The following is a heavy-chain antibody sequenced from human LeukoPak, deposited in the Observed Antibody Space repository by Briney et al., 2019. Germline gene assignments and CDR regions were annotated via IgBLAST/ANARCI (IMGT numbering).Heavy chain of an antibody. J-gene: IGHJ6*02. Sequence: ASVKVSRKASGYTFTSYDINWVRQATGQGLEWMGRMNPNSGNTGYAQKFQGRVTMTRNTSISTAYMELSSLRSEDTAVYYCARDPALQYCSSTSCTSYGMDVWGQGTTVTVSS. CDR2: MNPNSGNT. V-gene: IGHV1-8*01. D-gene: IGHD2-2*01. CDR1: GYTFTSYD. CDR3: ARDPALQYCSSTSCTSYGMDV.